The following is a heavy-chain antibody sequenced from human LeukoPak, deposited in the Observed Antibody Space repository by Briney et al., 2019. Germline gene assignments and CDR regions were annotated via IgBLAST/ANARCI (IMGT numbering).Heavy chain of an antibody. D-gene: IGHD3-16*01. CDR2: VKQDGSER. CDR3: ARLTFGGFLYGMDV. V-gene: IGHV3-7*05. CDR1: GFIFGNSW. J-gene: IGHJ6*02. Sequence: GGSLRLSCAASGFIFGNSWMTWVRQAPGKGLEWVANVKQDGSERYYVDSLKGRFTISRDNARNSLHLQMNSLRAEDTAVYYCARLTFGGFLYGMDVWGQGTTVTVAS.